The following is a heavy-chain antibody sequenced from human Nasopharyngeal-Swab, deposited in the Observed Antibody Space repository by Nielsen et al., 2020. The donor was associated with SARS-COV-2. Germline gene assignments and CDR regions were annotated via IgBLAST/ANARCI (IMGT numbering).Heavy chain of an antibody. CDR1: GGSFSGYY. Sequence: LRLSCAVYGGSFSGYYWSWIRQPPGKGLEWIGEINHSGSTNYNPSLKSRVTISVDTSKNQFSLKLSSVTAADTAVYYCARAYDILTGYYADVWGQGTTVTVSS. V-gene: IGHV4-34*01. D-gene: IGHD3-9*01. J-gene: IGHJ6*02. CDR2: INHSGST. CDR3: ARAYDILTGYYADV.